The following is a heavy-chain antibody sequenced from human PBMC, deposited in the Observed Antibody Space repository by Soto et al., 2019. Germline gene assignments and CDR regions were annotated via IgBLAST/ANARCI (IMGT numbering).Heavy chain of an antibody. D-gene: IGHD2-21*01. CDR3: AWEHIGAFDI. V-gene: IGHV3-74*01. Sequence: EVQLVESGGGLVQPGGSLRLSCAASGCTFSSFWMHWVRQAPGKGLVWVSRINSDGSSTSYADSAKGRFTISRDNAKNTLYLQMNSLRAEDTAVYYCAWEHIGAFDIWGQGTMVTVSS. J-gene: IGHJ3*02. CDR1: GCTFSSFW. CDR2: INSDGSST.